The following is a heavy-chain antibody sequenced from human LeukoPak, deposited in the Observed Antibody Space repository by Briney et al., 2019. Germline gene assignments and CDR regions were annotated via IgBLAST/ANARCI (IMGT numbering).Heavy chain of an antibody. CDR1: GFTFSSYA. CDR3: ARDTPTPPQGDYYYGMDV. D-gene: IGHD4-11*01. J-gene: IGHJ6*02. CDR2: ISYDGSNK. V-gene: IGHV3-30*04. Sequence: GGSLRLSCAASGFTFSSYAMHWVRQAPGKGLEWVAVISYDGSNKYYADSVKGRFTISRDNSKNTLYLQMNSLRAEDTAVYYCARDTPTPPQGDYYYGMDVWGQGTTVTVSS.